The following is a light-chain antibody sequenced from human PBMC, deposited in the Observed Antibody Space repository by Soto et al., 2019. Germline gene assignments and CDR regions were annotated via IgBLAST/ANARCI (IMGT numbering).Light chain of an antibody. CDR1: SSDVGSYNL. V-gene: IGLV2-23*01. CDR3: CAYADSNTLV. CDR2: EGN. Sequence: QSALTQPASVSGSPGQSITISCTGTSSDVGSYNLVSWYQQHPGKAPKLMIYEGNKRPSGVSNRFSASKSGNTASLTISGLQAEDEADYYCCAYADSNTLVFGGGTKLTVL. J-gene: IGLJ2*01.